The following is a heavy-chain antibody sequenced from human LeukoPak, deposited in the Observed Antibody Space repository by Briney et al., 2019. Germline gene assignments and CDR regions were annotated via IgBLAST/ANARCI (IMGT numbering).Heavy chain of an antibody. CDR1: GFTVSSNY. CDR3: ARDDSPYSDAFDI. Sequence: GGSLRLSRAASGFTVSSNYMSWVRQAPGKRLEWVSVIYSGGSTYYADSVKGRFTISRDNSKNTLYLQMNSLRAEDTAVYYCARDDSPYSDAFDIWGQGTMVTVSS. D-gene: IGHD6-13*01. V-gene: IGHV3-53*01. CDR2: IYSGGST. J-gene: IGHJ3*02.